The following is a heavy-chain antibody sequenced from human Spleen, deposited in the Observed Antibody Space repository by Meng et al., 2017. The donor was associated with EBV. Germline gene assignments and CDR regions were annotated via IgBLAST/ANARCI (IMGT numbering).Heavy chain of an antibody. CDR1: GGSLSSDDYY. CDR3: ARDQGAFYDSSGWSFNY. CDR2: IHYSGRT. V-gene: IGHV4-30-4*01. D-gene: IGHD3-22*01. Sequence: QGRLQESGPGPVKPSQTLALTFAVSGGSLSSDDYYRSWIRQPPGKGLEWIGYIHYSGRTYHNPSLKSRVTISVDTSKNQFSLKLGSVTAADTAVYYCARDQGAFYDSSGWSFNYWGQGTLVTVSS. J-gene: IGHJ4*02.